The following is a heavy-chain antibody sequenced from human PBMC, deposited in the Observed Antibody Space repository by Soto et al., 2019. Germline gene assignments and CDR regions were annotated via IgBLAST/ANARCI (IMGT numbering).Heavy chain of an antibody. Sequence: QVQLQESGPGLVKPSETLSLTCIVSGSSVSTPTYYWTWIWQSPGKGLEWHGYISNSGSANYNPPILSRISISANTSRHHFALKLNFVSAVDTGIYYCARRNPGGNCLEPWRKGSPVTVSS. J-gene: IGHJ5*02. CDR3: ARRNPGGNCLEP. CDR1: GSSVSTPTYY. CDR2: ISNSGSA. V-gene: IGHV4-61*03.